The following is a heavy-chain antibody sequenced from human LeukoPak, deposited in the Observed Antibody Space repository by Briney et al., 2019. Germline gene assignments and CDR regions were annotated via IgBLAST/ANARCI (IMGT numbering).Heavy chain of an antibody. CDR2: ISGHTANT. CDR1: GYIFKNDG. V-gene: IGHV1-18*01. J-gene: IGHJ4*02. CDR3: ARDGRYSGTYLDY. D-gene: IGHD1-26*01. Sequence: ASVKVSCKTSGYIFKNDGVSWVRQAPGQGLEWMGWISGHTANTKYAETVQARVTMITDTSTTTVYMEMRSLRSDDTAVYFCARDGRYSGTYLDYWGQGTLVTVSS.